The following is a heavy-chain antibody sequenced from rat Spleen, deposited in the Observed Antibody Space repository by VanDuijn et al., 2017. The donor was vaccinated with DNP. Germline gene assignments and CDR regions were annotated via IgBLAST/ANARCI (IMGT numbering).Heavy chain of an antibody. CDR3: ARNYDHYGYFDY. CDR1: GFSLSSNG. V-gene: IGHV2S8*01. CDR2: MWSGGST. D-gene: IGHD1-3*01. J-gene: IGHJ2*01. Sequence: QVQLKESGPGLVQPSQTLSLTCTVSGFSLSSNGVSWVRQPPGKGLEWMGVMWSGGSTYYNSALKSRLGISRDTSKNQVFLQMYSRQTEDTAMFFCARNYDHYGYFDYWGQGVMVTVSS.